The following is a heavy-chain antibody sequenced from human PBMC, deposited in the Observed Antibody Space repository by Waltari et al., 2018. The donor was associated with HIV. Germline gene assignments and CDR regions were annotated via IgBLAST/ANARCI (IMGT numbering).Heavy chain of an antibody. V-gene: IGHV1-18*01. CDR2: ISADNGNI. Sequence: QVQLVQSGAEVKKPGASVKVSCKASGYTFTTYGISWLRQAHGQGLEWMGWISADNGNINPAQKFQGRVTMTTDTSTSTAYMELRSLRSADTAVYYCARHYYSTSSIIVGATSFDYWGQGTLVTVSS. CDR3: ARHYYSTSSIIVGATSFDY. J-gene: IGHJ4*02. CDR1: GYTFTTYG. D-gene: IGHD1-26*01.